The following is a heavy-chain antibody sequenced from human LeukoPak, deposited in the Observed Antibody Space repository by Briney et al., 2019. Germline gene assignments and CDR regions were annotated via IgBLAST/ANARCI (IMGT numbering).Heavy chain of an antibody. J-gene: IGHJ4*02. V-gene: IGHV3-23*01. Sequence: PGGSLRLSRAASGFTFSSYAMSWVRQAPGKGLEWVSAISGSGGSTYYADSVKGRFTISRDNSKNTLYLQMNSLRAEDTAVYYCAKGDYDILTGYPLGFDYWGQGTLVTVSS. CDR1: GFTFSSYA. D-gene: IGHD3-9*01. CDR2: ISGSGGST. CDR3: AKGDYDILTGYPLGFDY.